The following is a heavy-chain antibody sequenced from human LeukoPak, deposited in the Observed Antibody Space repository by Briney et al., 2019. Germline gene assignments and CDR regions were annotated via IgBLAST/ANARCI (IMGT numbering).Heavy chain of an antibody. Sequence: SETLSLTCTVSGGSISSYYWSWIRQPPGKGLEWIGYIYYSGSTNYNPSLKSRVTISVDTSKNQFSLKLSSVTAADTAVYYCARDIYYYDSSGYLPLYYFDYWGQGTLVTVSS. D-gene: IGHD3-22*01. J-gene: IGHJ4*02. V-gene: IGHV4-59*01. CDR1: GGSISSYY. CDR3: ARDIYYYDSSGYLPLYYFDY. CDR2: IYYSGST.